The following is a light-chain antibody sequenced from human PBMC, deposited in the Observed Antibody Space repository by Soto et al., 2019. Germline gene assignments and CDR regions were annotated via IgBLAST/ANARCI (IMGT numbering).Light chain of an antibody. CDR1: QSISSY. CDR2: AAF. J-gene: IGKJ5*01. Sequence: DIQMTQSPSSLSASVGDRVTITCRASQSISSYLNWYQQKPGKAPKLLIYAAFSLQSEVPSRFSGSGSGTDFTLTISSLQPEDFATYYCQQSYSTPITFGQGTRLEIK. V-gene: IGKV1-39*01. CDR3: QQSYSTPIT.